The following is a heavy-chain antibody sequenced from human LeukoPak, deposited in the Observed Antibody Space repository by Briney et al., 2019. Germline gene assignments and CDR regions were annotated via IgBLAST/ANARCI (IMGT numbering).Heavy chain of an antibody. D-gene: IGHD1-14*01. Sequence: PGGSLRLSCAASGFTFSSYAMSWVRQALGKGLEWVSTISNSGGTTYYADSVKGRFTISRDDSENTLYLQMNSLRAEDTAVYYCAKATGYLLWGQGTLVTVSS. J-gene: IGHJ4*02. V-gene: IGHV3-23*01. CDR2: ISNSGGTT. CDR1: GFTFSSYA. CDR3: AKATGYLL.